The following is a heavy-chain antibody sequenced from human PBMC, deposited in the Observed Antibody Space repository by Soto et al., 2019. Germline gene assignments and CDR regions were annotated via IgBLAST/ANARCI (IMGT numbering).Heavy chain of an antibody. V-gene: IGHV3-21*01. J-gene: IGHJ4*02. CDR1: GFPFSSYA. Sequence: GVSLSLSCAASGFPFSSYAMNWVRPTQEKGLEWVSSISSTSSYTHYSDSVKGRFTISRDNANNSLFLQMNSLRAEDTATYYCARDLALAGNYWGQGVLVTVSP. CDR2: ISSTSSYT. D-gene: IGHD6-19*01. CDR3: ARDLALAGNY.